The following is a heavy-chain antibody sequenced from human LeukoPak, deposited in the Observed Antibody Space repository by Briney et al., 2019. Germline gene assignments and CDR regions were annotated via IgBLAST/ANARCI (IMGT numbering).Heavy chain of an antibody. J-gene: IGHJ5*02. CDR3: ARGGYCSSTSCWDWFDP. V-gene: IGHV1-2*02. CDR2: INPNSGGT. CDR1: GYTFTGYY. Sequence: ASVKVSCKASGYTFTGYYMHWVRQAPGQGLEWMGWINPNSGGTNYARKFQGRVTMTRDTSISTAYMELSRPRSDDTAVYYCARGGYCSSTSCWDWFDPWGQGTLVTVSS. D-gene: IGHD2-2*01.